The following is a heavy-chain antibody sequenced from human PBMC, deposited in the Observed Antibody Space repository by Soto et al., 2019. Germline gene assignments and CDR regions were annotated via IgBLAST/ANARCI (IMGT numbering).Heavy chain of an antibody. V-gene: IGHV1-69*13. J-gene: IGHJ4*02. CDR2: IIPIFGTA. CDR1: GGTFSSYA. CDR3: ARGEWQLVLPSPFDY. D-gene: IGHD6-6*01. Sequence: SVKVSCKASGGTFSSYAISWVRQAPGQGLEWMGGIIPIFGTANYAQKFQGRVTITADESTSTAYMELSSLRSEDTAVYYCARGEWQLVLPSPFDYWGQGTLVTVSS.